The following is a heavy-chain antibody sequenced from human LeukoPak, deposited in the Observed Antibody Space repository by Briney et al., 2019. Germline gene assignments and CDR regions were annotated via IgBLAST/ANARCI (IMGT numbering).Heavy chain of an antibody. V-gene: IGHV4-59*08. CDR1: GDSISSYY. Sequence: PSETLSLTCTVSGDSISSYYWNWIRQPPGKGLEWIGYIYYSGRTKYNPSLKSRVTISVDTSKNQFSLKLSSVTAADTAVYYCARHKGLLWFGELFSQTRFDYWGQGTLVTVSS. D-gene: IGHD3-10*01. J-gene: IGHJ4*02. CDR2: IYYSGRT. CDR3: ARHKGLLWFGELFSQTRFDY.